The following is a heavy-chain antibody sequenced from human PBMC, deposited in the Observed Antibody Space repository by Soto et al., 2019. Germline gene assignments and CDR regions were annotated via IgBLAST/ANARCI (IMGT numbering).Heavy chain of an antibody. D-gene: IGHD6-13*01. CDR1: GGSISSGGYY. J-gene: IGHJ5*02. CDR3: ARTLAAAGTFRWSDP. CDR2: IYYSGST. Sequence: SETLSLTCTVSGGSISSGGYYWSWIRQHPGKGLEWIGYIYYSGSTYYNPSLKSRVTISVDTSKNQFSLKLSSVTAADTAVYYCARTLAAAGTFRWSDPWGQGTLVTVSS. V-gene: IGHV4-31*03.